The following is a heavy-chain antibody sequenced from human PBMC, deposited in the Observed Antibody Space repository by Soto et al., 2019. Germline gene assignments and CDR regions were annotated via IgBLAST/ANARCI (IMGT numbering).Heavy chain of an antibody. Sequence: QVQLVESGGGVVQPGRSLRLSCAASGFTFSSFGMHWVRQTPGKGLEWVAVIWYDGSNKYYVDSVKGRFTLSRDNSKNTLELQISSLRAEDTAVYYCARDDESYGAEYFQHWGKGTLVSVSS. CDR1: GFTFSSFG. V-gene: IGHV3-33*01. CDR3: ARDDESYGAEYFQH. J-gene: IGHJ1*01. D-gene: IGHD1-26*01. CDR2: IWYDGSNK.